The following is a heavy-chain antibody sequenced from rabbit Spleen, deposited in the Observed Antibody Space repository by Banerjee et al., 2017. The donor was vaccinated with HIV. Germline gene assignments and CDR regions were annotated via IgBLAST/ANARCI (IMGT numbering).Heavy chain of an antibody. J-gene: IGHJ6*01. Sequence: QSLEESGGDLVKPGASLTLTCIASGVSFSGSSYMCWVRQAPGKGLEWIACIEGGSSGFTYFASWAKGRFTISKPSSTTVTLQMTSLTAADTATYFCARDTSSSFSSYGMDLWGQGTLVTVS. CDR3: ARDTSSSFSSYGMDL. CDR1: GVSFSGSSY. CDR2: IEGGSSGFT. V-gene: IGHV1S40*01. D-gene: IGHD1-1*01.